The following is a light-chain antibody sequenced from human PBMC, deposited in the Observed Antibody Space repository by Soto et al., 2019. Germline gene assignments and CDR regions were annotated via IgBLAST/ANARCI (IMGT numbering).Light chain of an antibody. V-gene: IGKV1-5*03. J-gene: IGKJ1*01. CDR2: KAS. Sequence: DIQMSQSPSTLSGSVGDRVTITCRASQTISSWLAWYQQKPGKAPKLLIYKASTLKSGVPSRFSGSGSGTEFTPTISSLQPDDFATYYCQHYNSYSTFGQGTKVDIK. CDR3: QHYNSYST. CDR1: QTISSW.